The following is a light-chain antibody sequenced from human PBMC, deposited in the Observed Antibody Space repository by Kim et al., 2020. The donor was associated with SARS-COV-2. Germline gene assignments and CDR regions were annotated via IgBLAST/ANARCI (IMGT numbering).Light chain of an antibody. CDR1: KLGNKY. V-gene: IGLV3-1*01. CDR3: QAWDSSTEGA. Sequence: SYELTQPPSVSVSPRQTVNITCSGDKLGNKYTSWYQRKPGQSPVVVIYEDSKRPSGIPERFSGSNSGNTATLTISGAQAMDEADYYCQAWDSSTEGAFGGGTQLTVL. J-gene: IGLJ2*01. CDR2: EDS.